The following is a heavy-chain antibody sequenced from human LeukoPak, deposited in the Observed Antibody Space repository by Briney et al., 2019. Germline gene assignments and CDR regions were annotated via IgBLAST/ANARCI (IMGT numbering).Heavy chain of an antibody. J-gene: IGHJ3*02. V-gene: IGHV3-30*03. CDR1: GFAFNTYG. CDR3: TVFHI. CDR2: DSFNGRVQ. Sequence: GRSLRLSCVASGFAFNTYGMQWVRQAPGMGLEWVAVDSFNGRVQYYADSVRGRFTISRDNSKNTLYLQMNSLRAEDTAVYYCTVFHIWGQGTMVTVSS.